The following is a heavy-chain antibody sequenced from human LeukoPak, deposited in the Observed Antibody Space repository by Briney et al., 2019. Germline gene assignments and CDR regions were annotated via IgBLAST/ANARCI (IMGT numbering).Heavy chain of an antibody. J-gene: IGHJ4*02. D-gene: IGHD3-10*01. CDR2: IYYSGST. CDR3: ARAPYGSGSYYYFDY. Sequence: SETLSLTCTVSGGSISSYYWSWIRQPPGKGLEWIGYIYYSGSTTYNPSLKSRVTISVDTSKTQFSLKLSSVTAADTAVYYCARAPYGSGSYYYFDYWGQGTLVTVSS. V-gene: IGHV4-59*01. CDR1: GGSISSYY.